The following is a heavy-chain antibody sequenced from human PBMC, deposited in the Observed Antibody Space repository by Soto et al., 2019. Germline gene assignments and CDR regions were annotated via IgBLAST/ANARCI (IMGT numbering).Heavy chain of an antibody. J-gene: IGHJ3*02. CDR2: MSYSGNT. CDR3: ASDPHYYDSSAYYPDDAFEI. D-gene: IGHD3-22*01. Sequence: SETLSLTCTVSGGSISNYYWSWIRQPPGQGLEWIGYMSYSGNTNYNPSLKSRVTISVDTSKNQFSLKLSSVTAADTAVYYCASDPHYYDSSAYYPDDAFEIWGQGTMVTVSS. V-gene: IGHV4-59*01. CDR1: GGSISNYY.